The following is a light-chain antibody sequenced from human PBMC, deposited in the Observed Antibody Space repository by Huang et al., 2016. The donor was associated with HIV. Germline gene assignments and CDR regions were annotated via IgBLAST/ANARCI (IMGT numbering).Light chain of an antibody. V-gene: IGKV3-20*01. J-gene: IGKJ2*01. CDR2: GAS. CDR1: QRVSSSY. Sequence: EIVLTQSPGTLSLSPGERATLSCRASQRVSSSYLAWYQQKPGQAPRLLIYGASSRATGIPDRFSGSGSGTDFTLTISRLEPEDFAVYYCQQYNNLRYTFGQGTKLEIK. CDR3: QQYNNLRYT.